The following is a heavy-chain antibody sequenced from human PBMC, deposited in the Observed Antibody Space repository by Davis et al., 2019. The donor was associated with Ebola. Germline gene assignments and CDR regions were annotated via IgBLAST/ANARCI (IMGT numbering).Heavy chain of an antibody. CDR2: IYYSGST. CDR1: GGSISSYY. D-gene: IGHD2-15*01. Sequence: PGGSLRLSCTVSGGSISSYYWSWIRQPPGKGLEWIGYIYYSGSTNYNPSLKSRVTISVDTSKNQFSLKLSSVTAADTAVYYCARVGKVYCSGGSCYLPDYWGQGTLVTVSS. J-gene: IGHJ4*02. CDR3: ARVGKVYCSGGSCYLPDY. V-gene: IGHV4-59*08.